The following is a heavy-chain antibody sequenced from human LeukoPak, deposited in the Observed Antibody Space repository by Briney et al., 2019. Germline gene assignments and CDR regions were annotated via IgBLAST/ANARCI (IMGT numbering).Heavy chain of an antibody. V-gene: IGHV3-53*01. CDR2: IYSGGST. J-gene: IGHJ6*02. CDR3: ARDSAHYYYGMDV. Sequence: GGSLRLSCAASGFTVSSNYMSWVRQAPGKGLEWVSVIYSGGSTYYADSVKGRFTISRDNSKNTLYLQMNSLRAEDTAVYYCARDSAHYYYGMDVWGQGTTVTVSS. CDR1: GFTVSSNY.